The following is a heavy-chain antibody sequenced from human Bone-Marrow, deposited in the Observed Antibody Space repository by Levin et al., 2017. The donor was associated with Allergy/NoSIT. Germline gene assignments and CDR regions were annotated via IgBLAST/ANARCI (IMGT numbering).Heavy chain of an antibody. CDR2: IYYSGST. Sequence: KTSETLSLTCTVSGGSISSGDYYWSWIRQPPGKGLEWIGYIYYSGSTYYNPSLKSRVTISADTSKNQFSLKLSSVTAADTAVYYCARGIRGRSSCSGGSCYSELDYWGQGTLVTVSS. CDR1: GGSISSGDYY. D-gene: IGHD2-15*01. CDR3: ARGIRGRSSCSGGSCYSELDY. J-gene: IGHJ4*02. V-gene: IGHV4-30-4*01.